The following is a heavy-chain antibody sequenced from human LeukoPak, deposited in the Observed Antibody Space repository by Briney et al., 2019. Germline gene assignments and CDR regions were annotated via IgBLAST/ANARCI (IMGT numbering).Heavy chain of an antibody. V-gene: IGHV3-30*01. J-gene: IGHJ6*03. CDR1: GFIFRSSA. CDR3: ARQGSSLRYFHTYLDV. Sequence: GGSLRLSCAASGFIFRSSAMHWVRQAPGKGLEWVAFLPYDGTEKYYVESVKGRFTISRDNSNNTLYLQMNSLRVEDTAVYFCARQGSSLRYFHTYLDVWGKGTTVTVSS. D-gene: IGHD6-6*01. CDR2: LPYDGTEK.